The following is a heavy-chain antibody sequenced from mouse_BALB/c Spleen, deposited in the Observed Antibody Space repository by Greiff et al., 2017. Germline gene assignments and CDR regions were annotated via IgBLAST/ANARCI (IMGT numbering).Heavy chain of an antibody. CDR3: AREVNWAYAMDY. V-gene: IGHV1-54*01. D-gene: IGHD4-1*01. J-gene: IGHJ4*01. Sequence: QVQLKQSGAELVRPGTSVKVSCKASGYAFTNYLIEWVKQRPGQGLEWIGVINPGSGGTNYNEKFKGKATLTADKSSSTAYMQLSSLTSDDSAVYFCAREVNWAYAMDYWGQGTSVTVSS. CDR1: GYAFTNYL. CDR2: INPGSGGT.